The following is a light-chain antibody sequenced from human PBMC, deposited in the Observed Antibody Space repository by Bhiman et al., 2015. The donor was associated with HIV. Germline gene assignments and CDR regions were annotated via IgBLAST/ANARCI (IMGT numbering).Light chain of an antibody. CDR3: CSYADISTWA. V-gene: IGLV2-23*02. J-gene: IGLJ3*02. Sequence: QSALTQPASVSGSPGQSITMSCTGTNSDIGSYNFVSWYQQHPGRVPKLIIYDVRERPSGVSNRFSGSKSGNTASLTISGLQAEDEADYYCCSYADISTWAFGGGTRVTVL. CDR1: NSDIGSYNF. CDR2: DVR.